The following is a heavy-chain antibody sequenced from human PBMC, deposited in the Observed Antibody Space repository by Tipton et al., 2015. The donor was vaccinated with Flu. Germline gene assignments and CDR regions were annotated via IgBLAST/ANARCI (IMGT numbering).Heavy chain of an antibody. Sequence: SLRLSCAASGFTFDDYAMHWVRQAPGKGLEWVSGISWNSGSIGYADSVKGRFTISRDNAKNSLYLQMNSLRAEDTALYYCAKGGFLEWLYGMDVWGQGTTVTVSS. V-gene: IGHV3-9*01. J-gene: IGHJ6*02. D-gene: IGHD3-3*01. CDR1: GFTFDDYA. CDR2: ISWNSGSI. CDR3: AKGGFLEWLYGMDV.